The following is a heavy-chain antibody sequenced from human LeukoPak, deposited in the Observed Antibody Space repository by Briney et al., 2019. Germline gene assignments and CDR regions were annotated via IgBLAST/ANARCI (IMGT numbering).Heavy chain of an antibody. CDR2: IRNDGSDK. Sequence: GESLRLSCAASGFTFTTYGMHWVRQAPGKGLECVAFIRNDGSDKYYADSVKSRFTISRDNSKNTLYLQMNSLRAEDTAVYYCAKDGIARSIFDYWGQGTLVTVSS. CDR1: GFTFTTYG. D-gene: IGHD1-1*01. J-gene: IGHJ4*02. V-gene: IGHV3-30*02. CDR3: AKDGIARSIFDY.